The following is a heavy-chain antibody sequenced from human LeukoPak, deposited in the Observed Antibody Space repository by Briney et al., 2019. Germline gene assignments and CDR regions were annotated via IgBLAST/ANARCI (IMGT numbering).Heavy chain of an antibody. J-gene: IGHJ3*02. V-gene: IGHV3-21*01. CDR3: ARDFRNYDAFDI. D-gene: IGHD1-7*01. CDR1: GFTFSSYS. Sequence: GGSLRLSCAASGFTFSSYSMNWVRQAPGKGLEWVSSISSSSSSYIYYADSVKGRFTISRDNAKNSLYLQMNSLRAEDTAVYYCARDFRNYDAFDIWGQGTMVTVSS. CDR2: ISSSSSSYI.